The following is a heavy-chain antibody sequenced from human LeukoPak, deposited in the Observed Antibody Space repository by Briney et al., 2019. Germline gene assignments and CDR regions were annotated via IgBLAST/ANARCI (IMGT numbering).Heavy chain of an antibody. J-gene: IGHJ4*02. CDR1: GGSISSGSYY. Sequence: PSETLSLTCTVSGGSISSGSYYWSWIRQPAGKGLEWIGRIYTSGSTNYNPSLKSRVTISVDTSKNQFSLKLSSVTAAGTAVYYCARSRDGYNPIDYWGQGTLVTVSS. V-gene: IGHV4-61*02. CDR2: IYTSGST. D-gene: IGHD5-24*01. CDR3: ARSRDGYNPIDY.